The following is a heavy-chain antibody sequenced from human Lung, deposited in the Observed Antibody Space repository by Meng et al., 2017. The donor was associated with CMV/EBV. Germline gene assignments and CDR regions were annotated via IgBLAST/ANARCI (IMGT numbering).Heavy chain of an antibody. CDR3: ARDVSPRSSAYFAIYYFYALDF. J-gene: IGHJ6*01. V-gene: IGHV3-21*01. CDR2: ISNSGAYI. Sequence: GGSLRLSCAASGFTFSSYSMNWVRQAPGKGLEWVSSISNSGAYIYYADSVKGRFTISRDNAQNSLFLHMNSLRAEDSAVYYCARDVSPRSSAYFAIYYFYALDFWGRGTTVTVSS. D-gene: IGHD2-21*01. CDR1: GFTFSSYS.